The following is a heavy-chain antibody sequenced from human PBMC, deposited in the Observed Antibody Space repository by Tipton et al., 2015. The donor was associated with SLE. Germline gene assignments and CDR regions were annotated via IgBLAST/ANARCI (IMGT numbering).Heavy chain of an antibody. D-gene: IGHD3-10*01. CDR2: IWYDGSNK. J-gene: IGHJ2*01. CDR3: ARDGFREIDWYFDL. CDR1: GFTFSSYG. V-gene: IGHV3-33*08. Sequence: SLRLSCAASGFTFSSYGMHWVRQAPGKGLEWVAVIWYDGSNKYYADSVKGRFTISRDNSKNTLYLQMNSLRAEDTAVYYCARDGFREIDWYFDLWGRGTLVTVSS.